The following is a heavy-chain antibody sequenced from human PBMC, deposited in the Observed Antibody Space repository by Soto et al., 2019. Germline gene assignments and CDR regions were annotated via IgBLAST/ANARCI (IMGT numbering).Heavy chain of an antibody. J-gene: IGHJ5*02. D-gene: IGHD1-26*01. Sequence: SSVKVSCKASGYTFTSYGISWVRQAPGQGLEWMGWISAYNGNTNYAQKLQGRVTMTTDTSTSTAYMELRSLRSDDTAVYYCARDRVGATIGWFDPWGQGTRVTVSS. CDR1: GYTFTSYG. CDR3: ARDRVGATIGWFDP. CDR2: ISAYNGNT. V-gene: IGHV1-18*01.